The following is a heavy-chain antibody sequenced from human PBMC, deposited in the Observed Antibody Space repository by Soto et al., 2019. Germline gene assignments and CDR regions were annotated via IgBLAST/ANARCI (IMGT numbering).Heavy chain of an antibody. CDR2: IIPIFGTA. CDR1: GGTFSSYA. J-gene: IGHJ4*02. V-gene: IGHV1-69*01. CDR3: ARVASGSGNDWFNIGYYFDY. D-gene: IGHD5-12*01. Sequence: QVQLVQSGAEVKKPGSSVKVSCKASGGTFSSYAISWVRQAPGQGLEWMGGIIPIFGTANYAQKFQGRVTITADESTTTDYMELSSLRSEDTAVYYCARVASGSGNDWFNIGYYFDYWGQGNLVTVSS.